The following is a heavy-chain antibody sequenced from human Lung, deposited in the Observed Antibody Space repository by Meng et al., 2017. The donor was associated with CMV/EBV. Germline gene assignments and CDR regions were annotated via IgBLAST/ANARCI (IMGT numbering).Heavy chain of an antibody. J-gene: IGHJ4*01. CDR2: IGRDGSET. CDR3: ARYFCESGSCFIDY. V-gene: IGHV3-7*01. CDR1: GFTLSSYW. D-gene: IGHD2-15*01. Sequence: GGSXRLXCATSGFTLSSYWMSWVRQAPGKGLEWLAKIGRDGSETDYVDSLEGRFTISRDNAKNSLYLQMNSLRAEDTAVYYCARYFCESGSCFIDYWGHGTXVTVSS.